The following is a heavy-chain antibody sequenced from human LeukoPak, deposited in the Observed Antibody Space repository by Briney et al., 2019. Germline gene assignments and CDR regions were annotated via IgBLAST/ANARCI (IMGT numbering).Heavy chain of an antibody. CDR3: AKGYPYGIAVAGTGAFDI. J-gene: IGHJ3*02. CDR2: ISGSGGST. CDR1: GFTFSSYA. D-gene: IGHD6-19*01. V-gene: IGHV3-23*01. Sequence: PGGSLRLSCAASGFTFSSYAMSWVRQAPGKGLEWVSAISGSGGSTYYADSVKGRFTISRDNSKNTLYLQMNSLRAEDTAVCYCAKGYPYGIAVAGTGAFDIWGQGTMVTVSS.